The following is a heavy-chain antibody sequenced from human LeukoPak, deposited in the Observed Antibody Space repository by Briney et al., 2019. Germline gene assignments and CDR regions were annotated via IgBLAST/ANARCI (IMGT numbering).Heavy chain of an antibody. Sequence: SETLSLTCVVYGGSFSGYYWSWIRQPPGKGLELIGEINHSGGTNYNPSLKSRVTISGDTSKKQFSLKLSSVTAADTAVYYCARGGGVADFDYWGQGTLVTVSS. CDR1: GGSFSGYY. D-gene: IGHD5-12*01. CDR2: INHSGGT. J-gene: IGHJ4*02. V-gene: IGHV4-34*01. CDR3: ARGGGVADFDY.